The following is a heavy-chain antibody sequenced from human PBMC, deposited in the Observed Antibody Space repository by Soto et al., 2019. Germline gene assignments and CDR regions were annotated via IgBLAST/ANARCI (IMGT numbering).Heavy chain of an antibody. CDR1: GGSISSYY. J-gene: IGHJ5*02. D-gene: IGHD3-10*01. V-gene: IGHV4-59*01. CDR2: IYYSGNT. CDR3: ARSGSGSGWFDH. Sequence: PSETLSLTGSVSGGSISSYYCSWIRQPPGKGLEWSGYIYYSGNTNYNPSLKRRVTISVDTSKNQFSLKLSAGTPVATAVYSCARSGSGSGWFDHWGQGTLVTVSS.